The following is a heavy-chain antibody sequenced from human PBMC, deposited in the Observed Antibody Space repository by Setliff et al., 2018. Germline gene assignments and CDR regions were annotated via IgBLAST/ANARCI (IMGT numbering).Heavy chain of an antibody. D-gene: IGHD5-18*01. V-gene: IGHV4-4*07. CDR1: GGSISSYY. Sequence: SETLSLTCTVSGGSISSYYWSWIRQPAGKGLEWIGRIYTSGSTNYNPSLKSRVTMSVDTSKNQFSLKLSSVTAADTAVYYRARDRRGYSYGSLGYYYYYMDVWGKGTTVTVS. J-gene: IGHJ6*03. CDR2: IYTSGST. CDR3: ARDRRGYSYGSLGYYYYYMDV.